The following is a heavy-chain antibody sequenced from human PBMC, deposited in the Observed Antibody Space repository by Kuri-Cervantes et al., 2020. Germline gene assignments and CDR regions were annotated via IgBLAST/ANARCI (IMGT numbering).Heavy chain of an antibody. V-gene: IGHV3-7*01. CDR2: IKQDGNEK. D-gene: IGHD6-19*01. J-gene: IGHJ4*02. Sequence: ETLSLTCAASGFAFSNYWMCWIRQVPAKGLEWVASIKQDGNEKYYVDSVKGRFTISRDNAKNSLYLQMNSLRAEDTAVYYCARVGSPVAHLRWIDYWGQGTLVTVSS. CDR1: GFAFSNYW. CDR3: ARVGSPVAHLRWIDY.